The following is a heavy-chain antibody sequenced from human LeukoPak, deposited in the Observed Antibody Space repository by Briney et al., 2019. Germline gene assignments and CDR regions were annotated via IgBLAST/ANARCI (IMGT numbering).Heavy chain of an antibody. D-gene: IGHD2-2*01. Sequence: PGGSLRLSCAASGFTFSNYAMHWVRQAPGKGLERVAVISYDGSNKYYADSVKGRFTISRDNSKNTLYLQMNSPRAEDTAVYYCARVKDCSSTSCYNFDYWGQGTMVTVSS. J-gene: IGHJ4*02. CDR2: ISYDGSNK. CDR1: GFTFSNYA. V-gene: IGHV3-30*04. CDR3: ARVKDCSSTSCYNFDY.